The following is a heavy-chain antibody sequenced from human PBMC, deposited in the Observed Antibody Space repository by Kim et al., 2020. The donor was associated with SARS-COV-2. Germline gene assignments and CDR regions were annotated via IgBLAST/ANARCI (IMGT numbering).Heavy chain of an antibody. J-gene: IGHJ4*02. Sequence: YYADSVKGRFTISRDNSKSTLYLQMNSLRAEDTAVYYCARSSSGYYYVAYWGQGTLVTVSS. D-gene: IGHD3-22*01. V-gene: IGHV3-33*01. CDR3: ARSSSGYYYVAY.